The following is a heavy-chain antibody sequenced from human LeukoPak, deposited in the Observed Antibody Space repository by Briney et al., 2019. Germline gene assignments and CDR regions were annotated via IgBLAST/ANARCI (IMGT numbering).Heavy chain of an antibody. Sequence: PGRSLRLSCAASGFTFSSYAMHWVRQAPGKGLEWVAVISYDGSNKYYADSVKGRFTISRDNSKNTLYLQMNSLRAEDTAVYYCAKDIADGGYWGQGTLVTVSS. J-gene: IGHJ4*02. D-gene: IGHD6-13*01. V-gene: IGHV3-30-3*01. CDR2: ISYDGSNK. CDR3: AKDIADGGY. CDR1: GFTFSSYA.